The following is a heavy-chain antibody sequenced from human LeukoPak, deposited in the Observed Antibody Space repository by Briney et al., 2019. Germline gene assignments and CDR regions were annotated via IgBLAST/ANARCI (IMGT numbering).Heavy chain of an antibody. CDR2: INPNSGGT. J-gene: IGHJ4*02. D-gene: IGHD3-22*01. V-gene: IGHV1-2*06. Sequence: ASVKVSCKASGYTFTGYYMHWVRQAPGQGLEWMGRINPNSGGTNYAQKFQGRATMTRDTSISTAYMELSRLRSDDTAVYYCARVTYYDSSGAIDYWGQGTLVTVSS. CDR3: ARVTYYDSSGAIDY. CDR1: GYTFTGYY.